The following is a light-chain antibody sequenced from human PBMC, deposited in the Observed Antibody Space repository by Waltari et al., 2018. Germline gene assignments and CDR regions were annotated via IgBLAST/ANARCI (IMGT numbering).Light chain of an antibody. V-gene: IGLV1-40*01. J-gene: IGLJ2*01. CDR1: RSNIGAGYD. CDR2: DNR. CDR3: QSFDNSLSGVV. Sequence: QSVLTQPPSVSGAPGPRVTIPCTGSRSNIGAGYDVHWYQQLPGTAPKLLIYDNRSRPSGVPDRFSGSKSGTSASLAITGLQAEDEAAYYCQSFDNSLSGVVFGGGTKLTVL.